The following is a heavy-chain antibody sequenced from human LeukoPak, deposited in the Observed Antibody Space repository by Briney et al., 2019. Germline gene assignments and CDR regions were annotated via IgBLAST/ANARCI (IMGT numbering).Heavy chain of an antibody. CDR3: ARRPGLERYHFDY. Sequence: GGSLRLSCAASGFTFSSYSISWVRQAPGKGLQWVSTISGSGGSRYYADSVKGRFTISRDNSKNTLYLQMNSLRAEDTAVYYCARRPGLERYHFDYWGQGTLVTVSS. CDR2: ISGSGGSR. CDR1: GFTFSSYS. J-gene: IGHJ4*02. V-gene: IGHV3-23*01. D-gene: IGHD1-1*01.